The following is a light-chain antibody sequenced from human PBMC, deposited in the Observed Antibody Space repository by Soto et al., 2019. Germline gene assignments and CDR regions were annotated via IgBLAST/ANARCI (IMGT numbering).Light chain of an antibody. CDR1: GSDVGAYNY. V-gene: IGLV2-8*01. CDR2: EVN. Sequence: LTQPPSTSGSPGQSVTISCTGTGSDVGAYNYVSWYRQYPGKAPKLVIFEVNKRPSGVPDRISGSKYGITASLTVSGLQAEDEADYYCCSYAGSNNYVFGTGTKVTVL. CDR3: CSYAGSNNYV. J-gene: IGLJ1*01.